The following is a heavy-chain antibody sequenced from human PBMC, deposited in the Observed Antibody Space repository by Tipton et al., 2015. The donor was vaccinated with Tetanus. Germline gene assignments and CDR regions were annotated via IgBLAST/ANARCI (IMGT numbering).Heavy chain of an antibody. CDR3: ARPHGSGVLLWFVS. D-gene: IGHD3-10*01. V-gene: IGHV4-30-2*06. J-gene: IGHJ5*01. CDR2: IFHTGGT. CDR1: GGSINNGAYT. Sequence: TLSLTCTVSGGSINNGAYTWSWIRQSPGKGLEWIGYIFHTGGTYYNPSLKSRVTISVDGPKNQFSLNLKSVTAADTAVYYCARPHGSGVLLWFVSWGQGTLVTVSS.